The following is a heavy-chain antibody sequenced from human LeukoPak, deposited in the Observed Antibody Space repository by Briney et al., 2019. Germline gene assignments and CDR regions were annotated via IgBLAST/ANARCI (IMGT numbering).Heavy chain of an antibody. CDR3: ARGTHGGRGYRDRKYYFDY. CDR2: ISSSSSTI. Sequence: GGSLRLSCAASGFSFSSYSMNWVRQAPGKGLDWVSYISSSSSTIYYADSVKGRFTISRDNAKNSLYLQMNSLRAEDTAVYYCARGTHGGRGYRDRKYYFDYWGQGTLVTVSS. D-gene: IGHD3-22*01. J-gene: IGHJ4*02. CDR1: GFSFSSYS. V-gene: IGHV3-48*01.